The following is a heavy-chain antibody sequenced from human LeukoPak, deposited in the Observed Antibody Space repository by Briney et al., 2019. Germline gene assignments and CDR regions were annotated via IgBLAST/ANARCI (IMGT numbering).Heavy chain of an antibody. CDR2: IYYSGST. V-gene: IGHV4-59*01. CDR1: GGSISSYY. Sequence: PSETLSLTCTVSGGSISSYYWSWLRQPPGKGLEWIGYIYYSGSTNYNPSLKSRVTISVDTSKNQFSLKLSSVTAADTAVYYCARASPLTLWFGVVNWFDPWGQGTLVTVSS. D-gene: IGHD3-10*01. CDR3: ARASPLTLWFGVVNWFDP. J-gene: IGHJ5*02.